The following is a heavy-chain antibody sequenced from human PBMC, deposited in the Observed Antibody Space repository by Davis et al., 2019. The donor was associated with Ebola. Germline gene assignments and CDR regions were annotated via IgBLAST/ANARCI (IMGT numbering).Heavy chain of an antibody. Sequence: SETLSLTCAVYGGSFTDYFWSWIRQPPGKGLEWIGYIHYDGETFYNPSLKSRLVISKDNSKNQFSLKLSSVTAADTALYYCARVKVGHTTPFDYWGQGTLVTVSP. CDR1: GGSFTDYF. CDR3: ARVKVGHTTPFDY. J-gene: IGHJ4*02. D-gene: IGHD1-1*01. CDR2: IHYDGET. V-gene: IGHV4-34*09.